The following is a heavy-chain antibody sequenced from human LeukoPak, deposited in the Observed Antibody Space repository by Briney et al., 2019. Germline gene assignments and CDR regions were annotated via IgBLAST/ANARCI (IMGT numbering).Heavy chain of an antibody. J-gene: IGHJ5*02. CDR2: IYYSGST. V-gene: IGHV4-39*07. Sequence: SETLSLTCTVSGGSISSSSYYWGWIRQPPGRGLEWIGSIYYSGSTYYNPSLKSRVTISVDRSKNQFSLKLSSVTAADTAVYYCARDIGITMVRGVIACFDPWGQGTLVTVSS. CDR3: ARDIGITMVRGVIACFDP. D-gene: IGHD3-10*01. CDR1: GGSISSSSYY.